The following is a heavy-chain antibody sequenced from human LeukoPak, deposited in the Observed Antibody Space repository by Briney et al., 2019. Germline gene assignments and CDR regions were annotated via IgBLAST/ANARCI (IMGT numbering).Heavy chain of an antibody. V-gene: IGHV4-59*01. CDR2: TYYGGST. J-gene: IGHJ4*02. CDR3: ARGPGYSSSWYLSHYFDY. D-gene: IGHD6-13*01. Sequence: PSETLSLTCTVSGGSISSYYWSWIRQPPGKGLEWIGYTYYGGSTNYNPSLKSRVTISVDTSKNQFSLKLSSVTAADTAVYYCARGPGYSSSWYLSHYFDYWGQGTLVTVSS. CDR1: GGSISSYY.